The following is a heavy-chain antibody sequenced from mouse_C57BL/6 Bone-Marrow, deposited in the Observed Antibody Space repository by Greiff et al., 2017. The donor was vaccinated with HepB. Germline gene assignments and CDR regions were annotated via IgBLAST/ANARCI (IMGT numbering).Heavy chain of an antibody. D-gene: IGHD2-4*01. V-gene: IGHV10-3*01. CDR3: VSERPYDYDGEN. J-gene: IGHJ3*01. CDR1: GFTFNTYA. CDR2: IRSKSSNYAT. Sequence: GGGLVQPKGSLKLSCAASGFTFNTYAMHWVRQAPGKGLEWVARIRSKSSNYATYYADSVKDRFTISRDDSQSMLYLKMNNLKTEDTAMYYCVSERPYDYDGENWGQGTLVTVSA.